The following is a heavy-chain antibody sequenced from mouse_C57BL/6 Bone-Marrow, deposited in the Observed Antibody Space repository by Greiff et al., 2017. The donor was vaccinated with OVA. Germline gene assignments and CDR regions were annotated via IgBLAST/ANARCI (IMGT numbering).Heavy chain of an antibody. J-gene: IGHJ2*01. CDR1: GYPFISYW. CDR3: TRVSDWDVDY. Sequence: QFQQLGIVLARLGAPVKMSCKPLGYPFISYWLPWVNQRLGQVLEWLGAINRGDTDTSDNQKCKGKAKLTAVTTASTAYMELSSLTNEDSAVYYCTRVSDWDVDYWGQGTTLTVSS. V-gene: IGHV1-5*01. D-gene: IGHD4-1*01. CDR2: INRGDTDT.